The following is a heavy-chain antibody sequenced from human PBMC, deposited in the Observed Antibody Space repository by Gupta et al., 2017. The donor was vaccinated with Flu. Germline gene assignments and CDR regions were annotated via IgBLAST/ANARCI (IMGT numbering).Heavy chain of an antibody. V-gene: IGHV3-30*03. CDR2: LSYDGSKT. CDR3: AGRYGSTLWDFDP. CDR1: FSSFG. D-gene: IGHD2-2*01. J-gene: IGHJ5*02. Sequence: FSSFGMHWVRQARGKGLEWVAVLSYDGSKTYYADSVKGRFTISRDNSKNTLYLQMNSLRAEDTAVYYCAGRYGSTLWDFDPWGQGTLVTVSS.